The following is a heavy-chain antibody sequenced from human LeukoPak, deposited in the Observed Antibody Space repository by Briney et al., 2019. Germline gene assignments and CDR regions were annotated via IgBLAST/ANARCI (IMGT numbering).Heavy chain of an antibody. CDR3: ARRGWKLNERGYYFDY. Sequence: ASVKVSCKTSGYTFTSYDVHWVRQAAGQGLEWLGWMNPNSGNTAYAQRFQGRLSMTRDTSIRTAYMELSSLRSDDTAVYYCARRGWKLNERGYYFDYWGQGTLLTVSS. CDR1: GYTFTSYD. J-gene: IGHJ4*02. V-gene: IGHV1-8*01. CDR2: MNPNSGNT. D-gene: IGHD1-1*01.